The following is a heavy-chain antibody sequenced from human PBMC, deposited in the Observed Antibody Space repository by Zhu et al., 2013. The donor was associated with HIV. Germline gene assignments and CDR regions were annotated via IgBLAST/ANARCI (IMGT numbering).Heavy chain of an antibody. D-gene: IGHD6-13*01. CDR3: ARRGMAAYYYYMDV. V-gene: IGHV1-18*01. CDR2: ISAYNGNT. J-gene: IGHJ6*03. CDR1: GYTFTSYG. Sequence: QVQLVQSELSEKPGASVKVSCKASGYTFTSYGISWVRQAPGQGLEWMGWISAYNGNTNYAQNLQGRVIMTTDTSTSTAYMELRSLRSDDTAVYYCARRGMAAYYYYMDVWGKGTTVTVSS.